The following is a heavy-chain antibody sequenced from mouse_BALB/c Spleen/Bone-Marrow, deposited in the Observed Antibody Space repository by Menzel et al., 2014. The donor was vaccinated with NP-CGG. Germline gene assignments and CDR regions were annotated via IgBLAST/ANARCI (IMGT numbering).Heavy chain of an antibody. V-gene: IGHV5-9-2*01. CDR1: GFSFNSYG. CDR2: ISSGGSYT. Sequence: EVQGVESGGGLVKSGGSLKLSCAASGFSFNSYGMSWVRQTPEKRLEWVATISSGGSYTFYPDSVKGRFTISRDNAKNNLYLQLSSLRSEDTALYYCARHAYYDQTEVSFVYWGQGTLVTVSA. CDR3: ARHAYYDQTEVSFVY. D-gene: IGHD2-4*01. J-gene: IGHJ3*01.